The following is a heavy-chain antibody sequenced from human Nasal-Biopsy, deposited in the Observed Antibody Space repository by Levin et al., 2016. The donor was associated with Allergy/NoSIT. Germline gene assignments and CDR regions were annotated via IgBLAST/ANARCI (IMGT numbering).Heavy chain of an antibody. D-gene: IGHD3-22*01. CDR3: ARESYYDSSGYYVKTYNGMDV. Sequence: ASVKVSCKASGYTFNNYGFSWVRQAPGQGLEWMGWVSTYNGLTNYAQKFRGRVTLTTDSSTRTAYMELTGLRSDDTAVYFCARESYYDSSGYYVKTYNGMDVVGPRDRGHRHL. CDR2: VSTYNGLT. V-gene: IGHV1-18*01. CDR1: GYTFNNYG. J-gene: IGHJ6*02.